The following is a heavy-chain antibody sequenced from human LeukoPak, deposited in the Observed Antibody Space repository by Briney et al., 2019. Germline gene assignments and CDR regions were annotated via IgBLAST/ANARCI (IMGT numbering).Heavy chain of an antibody. CDR1: GYTFTSYG. Sequence: GASVKVSCKASGYTFTSYGISWVRQAPGQGLEWMGWISAYNGNTNYAQKLQGRVTMTTDTSTSTAYIELRSLRSDDTAVYYCARVWGISPGIAVAGTFRYYFDYWGQGTLVTVSS. CDR3: ARVWGISPGIAVAGTFRYYFDY. D-gene: IGHD6-19*01. J-gene: IGHJ4*02. CDR2: ISAYNGNT. V-gene: IGHV1-18*04.